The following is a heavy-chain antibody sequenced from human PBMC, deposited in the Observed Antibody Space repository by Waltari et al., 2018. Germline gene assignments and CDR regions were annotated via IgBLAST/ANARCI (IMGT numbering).Heavy chain of an antibody. CDR2: IIPILGIA. V-gene: IGHV1-69*10. J-gene: IGHJ4*02. D-gene: IGHD4-17*01. Sequence: QVQLVQSGAEVKKPGSSVKVSCKASGGTFSSYAISWVRQAPGQGLEWMGGIIPILGIANSAQKFQGRVTITADKSTSTAYMELSSLRSEDTAVYYCARGNDYGGNPMDYWGQGTLVTVSS. CDR1: GGTFSSYA. CDR3: ARGNDYGGNPMDY.